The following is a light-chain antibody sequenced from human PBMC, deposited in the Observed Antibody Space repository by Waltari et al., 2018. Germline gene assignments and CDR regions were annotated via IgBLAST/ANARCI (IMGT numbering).Light chain of an antibody. CDR2: DGS. CDR3: FSYAGRIPYV. Sequence: QSALTQPASVSGSPGQSISISCTGSTSDVGAYYLVSWYQHRPGKAPKLIIYDGSERPSVVSNRFSGSKSGNTASLTISGPQVDDEADYYCFSYAGRIPYVFGTGTTVTVL. CDR1: TSDVGAYYL. J-gene: IGLJ1*01. V-gene: IGLV2-23*01.